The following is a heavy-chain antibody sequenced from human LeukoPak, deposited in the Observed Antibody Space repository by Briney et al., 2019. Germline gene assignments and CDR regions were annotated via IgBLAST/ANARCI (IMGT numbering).Heavy chain of an antibody. D-gene: IGHD3-9*01. CDR3: ARGSKYYDILTGYFKVKKNFDY. V-gene: IGHV4-34*01. Sequence: PSETLSLTCGVYGGSFSGYYWNWIRQPPGKGLEWIGEINHSGSTNYNPSLKSRVTISVDTSKNQFSLKLSSVTTADTAVYYCARGSKYYDILTGYFKVKKNFDYWGQGSQVTVSS. CDR1: GGSFSGYY. J-gene: IGHJ4*02. CDR2: INHSGST.